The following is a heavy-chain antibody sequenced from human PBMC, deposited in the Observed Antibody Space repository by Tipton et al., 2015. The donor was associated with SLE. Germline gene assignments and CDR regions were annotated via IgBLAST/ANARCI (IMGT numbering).Heavy chain of an antibody. D-gene: IGHD5-12*01. J-gene: IGHJ4*02. CDR2: ISGSGTRT. V-gene: IGHV3-23*01. Sequence: SLRLSCAASGFTFTNFAMSWVRQAPGKGLEWVSGISGSGTRTYYADSVKGRFTISRDNFMNTLYLQINSLRAEDTAVYYCARGGVGGYDYFDYWGQGTLVSVSS. CDR3: ARGGVGGYDYFDY. CDR1: GFTFTNFA.